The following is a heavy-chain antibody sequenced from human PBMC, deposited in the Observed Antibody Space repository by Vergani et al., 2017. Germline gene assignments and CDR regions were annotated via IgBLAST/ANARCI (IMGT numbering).Heavy chain of an antibody. CDR1: GGSFTSYH. CDR2: IDHTGRP. CDR3: ARVNTEANGHLYYYYYMDV. V-gene: IGHV4-34*01. J-gene: IGHJ6*03. D-gene: IGHD4-11*01. Sequence: QVQLPQWGGGLLKPSETLSLTCVVNGGSFTSYHWTWIRQSPGEGLEWVGDIDHTGRPDYNPSLKSRLTMSVDKSRNQFSLTLNSVTATDTAIYFCARVNTEANGHLYYYYYMDVWGQGTAVTVSS.